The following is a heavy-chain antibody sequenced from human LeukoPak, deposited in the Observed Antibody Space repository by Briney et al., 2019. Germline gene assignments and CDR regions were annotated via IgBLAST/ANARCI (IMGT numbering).Heavy chain of an antibody. CDR3: ARGLNYVVY. Sequence: SETLSLTCTVYGGSFSGYYWSWIRQPPGKGLEWIGEINHSGSTNYNPSLKSRVTISVDASKNQFSLKLSSVTAADTAVYYCARGLNYVVYWGQGTLVTVSS. J-gene: IGHJ4*02. D-gene: IGHD3-10*02. CDR1: GGSFSGYY. V-gene: IGHV4-34*01. CDR2: INHSGST.